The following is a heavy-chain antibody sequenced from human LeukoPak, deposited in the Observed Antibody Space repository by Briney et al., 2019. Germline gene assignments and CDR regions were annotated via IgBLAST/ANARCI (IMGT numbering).Heavy chain of an antibody. V-gene: IGHV3-9*01. D-gene: IGHD5-24*01. Sequence: GGSLRLSCVASGFPFGNYAMHWVRQTPGKGLEWVAGIPWNNDIITYADSVRGRFNVSRDNAKNSVYLQMDSLKPEDTALYHCVRGDWLDFWGQGTLVTVSS. J-gene: IGHJ5*01. CDR3: VRGDWLDF. CDR1: GFPFGNYA. CDR2: IPWNNDII.